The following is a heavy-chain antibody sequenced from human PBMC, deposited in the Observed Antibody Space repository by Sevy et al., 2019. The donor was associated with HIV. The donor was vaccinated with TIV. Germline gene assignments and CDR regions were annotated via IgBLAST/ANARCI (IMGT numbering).Heavy chain of an antibody. D-gene: IGHD3-3*01. J-gene: IGHJ6*02. CDR1: GFTFSSYA. Sequence: GGSLRLSCAASGFTFSSYAMHWVRQAPGKGLEWVAVISYDGSNKYYADSVKGRFTISRDNSKNTLYLQMNSLRAEDTAVYYCARDSPTYYDFWSVSPGYYYYGMDVWGQGTTVTVSS. CDR3: ARDSPTYYDFWSVSPGYYYYGMDV. V-gene: IGHV3-30*04. CDR2: ISYDGSNK.